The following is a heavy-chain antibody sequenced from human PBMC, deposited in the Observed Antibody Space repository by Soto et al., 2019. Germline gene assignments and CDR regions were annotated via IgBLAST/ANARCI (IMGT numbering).Heavy chain of an antibody. Sequence: QVQLVESGGGLVKPGGSLRLSCAASGFTFSDYYMSWIRQAPGKGLEWVSDISSSGSTIYYADSVKGRFTISRDNAKNSLYLQLNSLSAEDTAVYYCASCFGDYGSGSYGDNWFDPWGQGTLVTVSS. CDR2: ISSSGSTI. CDR1: GFTFSDYY. J-gene: IGHJ5*02. D-gene: IGHD3-10*01. V-gene: IGHV3-11*01. CDR3: ASCFGDYGSGSYGDNWFDP.